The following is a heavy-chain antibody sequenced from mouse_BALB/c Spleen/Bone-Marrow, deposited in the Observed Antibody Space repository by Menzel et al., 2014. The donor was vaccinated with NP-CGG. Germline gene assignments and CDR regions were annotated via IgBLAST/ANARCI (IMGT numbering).Heavy chain of an antibody. CDR1: GFDFSRYW. CDR2: INPDSSTI. Sequence: DVKLQESGGGLVQPGGSLKLSCAASGFDFSRYWMSWVRQAPGKGLEWIGEINPDSSTINYTPSLKDKFIISRDNAKNTLCLQMSKVRSEDTALYYCARLGYSGRFAYWGQGTLVTVSA. V-gene: IGHV4-1*02. J-gene: IGHJ3*01. CDR3: ARLGYSGRFAY. D-gene: IGHD2-14*01.